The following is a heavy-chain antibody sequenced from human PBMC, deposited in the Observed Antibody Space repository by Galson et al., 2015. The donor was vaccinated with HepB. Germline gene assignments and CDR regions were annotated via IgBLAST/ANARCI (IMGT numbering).Heavy chain of an antibody. V-gene: IGHV3-23*01. CDR2: ISGSGGST. Sequence: SLRLSCAASGFTFSSYAMTWVRQAPGKGLEWVSAISGSGGSTYYADSVKGRFTISRDNSKNTLYLQMNSLRAEDTAVYYCAKVTVAVAVNFDYWGQGTLVTVSS. CDR3: AKVTVAVAVNFDY. J-gene: IGHJ4*02. D-gene: IGHD6-19*01. CDR1: GFTFSSYA.